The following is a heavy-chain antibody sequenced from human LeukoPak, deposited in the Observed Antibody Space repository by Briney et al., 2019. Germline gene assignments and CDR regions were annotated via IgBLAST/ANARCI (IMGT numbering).Heavy chain of an antibody. CDR2: ISSGGNT. CDR1: GYIFSNYG. J-gene: IGHJ4*02. Sequence: ASVKVSCKATGYIFSNYGISWVRQAPGHGLEWMGWISSGGNTNYAPKFQDRATMTTDTSTSTAYMELRSLRFDDTAVYYCARDAGIVGATHFDYWGQGTLVTVSS. D-gene: IGHD1-26*01. V-gene: IGHV1-18*01. CDR3: ARDAGIVGATHFDY.